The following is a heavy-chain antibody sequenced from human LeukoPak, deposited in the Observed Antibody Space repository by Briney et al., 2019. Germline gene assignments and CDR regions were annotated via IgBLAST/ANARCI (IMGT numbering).Heavy chain of an antibody. D-gene: IGHD2-21*01. Sequence: SETLSLTCAVYGGSFSGYYWSWIRQPPGKGLEWIGEINHSGSTNYNPPLKSRVTISVDTSKNQFSLKLSSVTAADTAVYYCARAVIGRFGWFDPWGQGTLVTVSS. V-gene: IGHV4-34*01. CDR1: GGSFSGYY. J-gene: IGHJ5*02. CDR3: ARAVIGRFGWFDP. CDR2: INHSGST.